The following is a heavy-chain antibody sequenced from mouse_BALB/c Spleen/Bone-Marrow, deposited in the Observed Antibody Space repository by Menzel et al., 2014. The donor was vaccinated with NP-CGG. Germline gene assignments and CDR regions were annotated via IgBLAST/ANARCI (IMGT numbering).Heavy chain of an antibody. CDR2: SRNKAKYYTT. D-gene: IGHD2-10*02. Sequence: EVNVVESGGGLVQPGDSLRLSCATSGFTFSDFYMEWVRQPPGKRLEWIAASRNKAKYYTTEYSASVKGRFIVSRDTSQSVLYLQMNALGAEDTAIYYCARDVGYGNYFVYWGQGTLVTVSA. CDR3: ARDVGYGNYFVY. V-gene: IGHV7-1*02. CDR1: GFTFSDFY. J-gene: IGHJ3*01.